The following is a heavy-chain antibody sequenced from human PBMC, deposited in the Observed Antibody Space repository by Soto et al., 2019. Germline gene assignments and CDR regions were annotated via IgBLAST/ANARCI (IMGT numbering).Heavy chain of an antibody. Sequence: QVKLVESGGGVVQPGRSLRLSCAASGFTFGSYGMHWVRQAPGKGLEWVSLIWSDGNNKYYEDSVKGRITISRDNPKNTLDLPKNSLRAEDKGVYYCARDPYRGRYRICGMDVWGQGTTVTVS. J-gene: IGHJ6*02. V-gene: IGHV3-33*01. CDR2: IWSDGNNK. CDR3: ARDPYRGRYRICGMDV. CDR1: GFTFGSYG. D-gene: IGHD3-16*02.